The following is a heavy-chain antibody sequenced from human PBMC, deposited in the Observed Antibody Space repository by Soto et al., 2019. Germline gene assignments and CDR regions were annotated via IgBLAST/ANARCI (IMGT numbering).Heavy chain of an antibody. CDR1: GYKFTSYW. J-gene: IGHJ5*02. CDR2: IFPSDSDT. V-gene: IGHV5-51*01. Sequence: GESLTISCRTSGYKFTSYWIAWVRQMPGKGLEWMGIIFPSDSDTRYSPSFQGQVTISADRSTNTVFLQWASLKASDTAVYFCARKDKSGYFNWFDPWGQGTLVTVS. D-gene: IGHD3-22*01. CDR3: ARKDKSGYFNWFDP.